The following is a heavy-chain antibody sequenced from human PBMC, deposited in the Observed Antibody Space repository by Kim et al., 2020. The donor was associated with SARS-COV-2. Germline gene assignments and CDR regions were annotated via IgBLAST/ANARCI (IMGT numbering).Heavy chain of an antibody. V-gene: IGHV3-48*01. Sequence: GGSLRLSCAASGFTVISYIMKWVLHTPTGSHEVEEAYGTNYTPTFHADSVKCLFTISSDRAKNSLYLQMNNLRAEDTAVYYCARSRQLRGVTFDYWGQGSLVTVSS. CDR1: GFTVISYI. CDR3: ARSRQLRGVTFDY. J-gene: IGHJ4*02. CDR2: YGTNYTPT. D-gene: IGHD3-10*01.